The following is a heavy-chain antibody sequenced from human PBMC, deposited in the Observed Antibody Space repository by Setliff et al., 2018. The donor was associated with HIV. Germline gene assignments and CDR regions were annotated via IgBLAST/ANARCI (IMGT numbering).Heavy chain of an antibody. V-gene: IGHV1-18*01. CDR2: TSAYNGNT. J-gene: IGHJ6*03. CDR1: GYTFTNYG. Sequence: ASVKVSCKASGYTFTNYGISWVRQAPGQGLEWMGWTSAYNGNTNYAQKIQGRVTMTTDTSTSTAYMELRSLRSDDTAVYYCARTASGSYEGPYYYYYMDVWGKGTTVTVS. D-gene: IGHD1-26*01. CDR3: ARTASGSYEGPYYYYYMDV.